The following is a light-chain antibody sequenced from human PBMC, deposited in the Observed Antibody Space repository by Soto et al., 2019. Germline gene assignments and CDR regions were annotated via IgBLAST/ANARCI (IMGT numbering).Light chain of an antibody. CDR1: QSISNW. CDR2: KSA. V-gene: IGKV1-5*03. J-gene: IGKJ1*01. Sequence: DIQMTQSPSTLSASVGDRVTITCRASQSISNWLAWYQQKPGRAPKLLIYKSANFQSGVASRFSGSGSGTEFTLTISSRQPDEFATYYCQQHGTFGQGTKVEIK. CDR3: QQHGT.